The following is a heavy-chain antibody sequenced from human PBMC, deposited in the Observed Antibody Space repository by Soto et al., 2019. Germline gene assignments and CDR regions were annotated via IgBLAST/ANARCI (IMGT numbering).Heavy chain of an antibody. V-gene: IGHV3-30-3*01. Sequence: QVQLVESGGGVVQPGRSLRLSCAASGFTFSSYAMHRVRQAPGKGLEWVAVISYDGSNKYYADSVKGRFTISRDNSKNTLYLQMNSLRAEDTAVYYCARRYAFDIWGQGTMVTVSS. CDR3: ARRYAFDI. J-gene: IGHJ3*02. CDR1: GFTFSSYA. CDR2: ISYDGSNK.